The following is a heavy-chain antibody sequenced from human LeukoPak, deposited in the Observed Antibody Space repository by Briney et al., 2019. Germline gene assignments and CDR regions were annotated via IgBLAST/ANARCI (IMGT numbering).Heavy chain of an antibody. V-gene: IGHV4-59*01. Sequence: SETLSLTCTVSGGSISSYYWSWIRQPPGKGLEWIGYIYYSGSTNYNPSLKSRVTISVDTSKNQFSLKLGSVTAADTAVYYCARDYYDRNDAFDIWGQGTMVTVSS. CDR1: GGSISSYY. J-gene: IGHJ3*02. D-gene: IGHD3-22*01. CDR2: IYYSGST. CDR3: ARDYYDRNDAFDI.